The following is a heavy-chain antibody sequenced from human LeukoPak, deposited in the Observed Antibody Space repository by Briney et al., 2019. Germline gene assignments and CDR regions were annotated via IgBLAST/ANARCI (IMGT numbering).Heavy chain of an antibody. CDR3: ASGQKTNLNY. CDR1: GFTFSSYA. D-gene: IGHD6-25*01. CDR2: ISASGEST. J-gene: IGHJ4*02. V-gene: IGHV3-23*01. Sequence: GGSLRLSCAASGFTFSSYAMSWVRQAPGKGLEWVSSISASGESTYYADSVKGRFTISRDNAKNTLYLQMNTLRAEDTAVYYCASGQKTNLNYWGQGTLVTVSS.